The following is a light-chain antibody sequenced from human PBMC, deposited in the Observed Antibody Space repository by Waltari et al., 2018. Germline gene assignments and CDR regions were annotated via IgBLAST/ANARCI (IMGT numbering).Light chain of an antibody. CDR3: SSYTSSSTV. CDR2: DVS. Sequence: QSALTQPASVSGSPGQSITISCTGTSSDVGGYNYVSWYQQHPGKAHKRMIYDVSNRPSCVSNRFSGSKSGNTASLTISGLQAEDEADYYCSSYTSSSTVFGGGTKLTVL. V-gene: IGLV2-14*03. CDR1: SSDVGGYNY. J-gene: IGLJ3*02.